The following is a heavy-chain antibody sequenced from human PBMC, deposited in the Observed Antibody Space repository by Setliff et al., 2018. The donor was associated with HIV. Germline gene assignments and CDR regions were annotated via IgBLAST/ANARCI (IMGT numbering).Heavy chain of an antibody. CDR2: INPSNGGT. V-gene: IGHV1-2*02. CDR1: GYTFTGYY. Sequence: ASVKVSCKASGYTFTGYYMHWVRQAPGQGLEWMGWINPSNGGTNYAQKFQGRVTITTDESTSTAYMELSGLRSEDTAVYYCARDFGGYCSSMSCPGLFDPWGQGTLVTVSS. CDR3: ARDFGGYCSSMSCPGLFDP. D-gene: IGHD2-2*01. J-gene: IGHJ5*02.